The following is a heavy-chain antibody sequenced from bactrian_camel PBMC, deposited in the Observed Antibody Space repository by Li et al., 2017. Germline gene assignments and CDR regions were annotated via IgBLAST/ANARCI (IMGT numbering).Heavy chain of an antibody. J-gene: IGHJ4*01. Sequence: VQLVESGGGLVQPGGSLRLSCAASGFTFSNYDMHWVRQAPGKGLEWVSCIGARGYGEYYADSVKGRFTVSRDNPKNTLYLRLNSLKTEDTATYYCAADLQTCWVFLPHLWDYWGQGTQVTVS. D-gene: IGHD5*01. CDR2: IGARGYGE. CDR3: AADLQTCWVFLPHLWDY. V-gene: IGHV3S40*01. CDR1: GFTFSNYD.